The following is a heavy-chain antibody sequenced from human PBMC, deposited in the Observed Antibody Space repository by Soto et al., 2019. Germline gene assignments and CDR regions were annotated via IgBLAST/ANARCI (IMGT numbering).Heavy chain of an antibody. CDR3: ARGLWGGPSYYFDY. CDR1: GFTFNSYG. Sequence: PGGSLRLSCAASGFTFNSYGMHWVRQAPGKGLEWVAVIWFDGNNKYYADSVKGRFTISRDNSKNTVYLEMNSLRAEDTAVYYCARGLWGGPSYYFDYWGQGTLVTVSS. D-gene: IGHD3-16*01. V-gene: IGHV3-33*01. CDR2: IWFDGNNK. J-gene: IGHJ4*02.